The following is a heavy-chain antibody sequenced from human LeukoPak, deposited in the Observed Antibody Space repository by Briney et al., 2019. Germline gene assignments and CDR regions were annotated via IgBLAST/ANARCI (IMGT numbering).Heavy chain of an antibody. J-gene: IGHJ6*02. CDR3: ARGWARYSCDV. D-gene: IGHD3-9*01. CDR1: GLTIGSRY. Sequence: PGGSLRLSCVASGLTIGSRYMNWVRQAPGKGLEWVSSISSSSSYIYYADSVKGRFTISRDNAKNSLYLQMNSLRAEDTAVYYCARGWARYSCDVWGQGTTVTVSS. CDR2: ISSSSSYI. V-gene: IGHV3-21*01.